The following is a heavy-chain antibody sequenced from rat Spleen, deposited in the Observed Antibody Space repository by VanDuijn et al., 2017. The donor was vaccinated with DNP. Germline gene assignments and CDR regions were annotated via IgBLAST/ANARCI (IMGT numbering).Heavy chain of an antibody. CDR2: ISYSGGT. J-gene: IGHJ2*01. CDR1: GYSITSNY. V-gene: IGHV3-1*01. Sequence: EVQLQESGPGLVKSAQSLFLTCSVTGYSITSNYWAWIRKFPGHKMEWIGHISYSGGTTYNPSLKSRISITRDTSKNQFFLQLNSVTTEDTATYYCARWTYYFDYWGQGVMVTVSS. CDR3: ARWTYYFDY.